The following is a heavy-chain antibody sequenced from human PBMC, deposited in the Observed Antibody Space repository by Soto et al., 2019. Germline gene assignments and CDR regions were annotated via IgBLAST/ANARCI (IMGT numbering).Heavy chain of an antibody. CDR1: GFTFRSYS. CDR3: VKGAQYSGSYYYFDN. V-gene: IGHV3-64D*06. D-gene: IGHD1-26*01. Sequence: RLSCSASGFTFRSYSMHWVRQAPGKGLEYVSAISDNGGSTYYADSVKGRFTISRDNSQNTLYLQMTTLRVEDTALYFCVKGAQYSGSYYYFDNWGQGTLVTVSS. J-gene: IGHJ4*02. CDR2: ISDNGGST.